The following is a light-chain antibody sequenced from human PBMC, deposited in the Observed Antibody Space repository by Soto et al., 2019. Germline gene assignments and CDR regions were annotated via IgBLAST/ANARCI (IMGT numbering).Light chain of an antibody. CDR2: DAS. Sequence: EIVLTQSPATLSLSPGERATLSCRASQSVSSYLAWYQQKPGQAPRLLIYDASNRATGNPARSSGSGSGTDFTLTISSLEPEDFAVYYCQQRSSNWPPVTFGQGTRLEIK. J-gene: IGKJ5*01. CDR3: QQRSSNWPPVT. V-gene: IGKV3-11*01. CDR1: QSVSSY.